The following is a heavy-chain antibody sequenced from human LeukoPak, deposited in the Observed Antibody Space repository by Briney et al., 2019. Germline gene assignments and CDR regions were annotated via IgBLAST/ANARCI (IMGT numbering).Heavy chain of an antibody. J-gene: IGHJ4*02. CDR1: GLTFTSYS. D-gene: IGHD1-26*01. CDR3: ARGVGSGSRLRAGDY. CDR2: ISGGGGST. V-gene: IGHV3-23*01. Sequence: PGGSLRLSCAASGLTFTSYSMNWVRQAPGKGLEWVSTISGGGGSTYYADSVKGRFTISRDNSKNTLYLQMNSLRAEDTAVYYCARGVGSGSRLRAGDYWGQGTLVTVSS.